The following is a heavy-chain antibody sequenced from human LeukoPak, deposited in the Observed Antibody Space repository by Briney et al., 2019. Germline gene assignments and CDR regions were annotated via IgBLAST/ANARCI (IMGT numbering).Heavy chain of an antibody. Sequence: PSETLSLTCTVSGGSISSYYWSWIRQPAGKGLEWIGRIYTSGSTNYNPSLKSRVTMSVDTSKNQFSLRLSSVTAADTATYYCARAYHYDSGSRGTAFDIWGQGTMVTVSS. CDR2: IYTSGST. CDR1: GGSISSYY. V-gene: IGHV4-4*07. CDR3: ARAYHYDSGSRGTAFDI. D-gene: IGHD3-10*01. J-gene: IGHJ3*02.